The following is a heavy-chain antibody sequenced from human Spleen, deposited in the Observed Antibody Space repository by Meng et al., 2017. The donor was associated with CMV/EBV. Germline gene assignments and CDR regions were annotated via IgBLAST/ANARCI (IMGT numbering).Heavy chain of an antibody. CDR3: ARDGSWFGKSDY. J-gene: IGHJ4*02. Sequence: SWKAYGYNCTNYGISWVRQATGQGIEWMGWISGYNRNTKYAKKFKGRVTMTIDTSTSTAYMELRSLKSDDTAVYYCARDGSWFGKSDYWGQGTLVTVSS. D-gene: IGHD3-10*01. CDR1: GYNCTNYG. CDR2: ISGYNRNT. V-gene: IGHV1-18*01.